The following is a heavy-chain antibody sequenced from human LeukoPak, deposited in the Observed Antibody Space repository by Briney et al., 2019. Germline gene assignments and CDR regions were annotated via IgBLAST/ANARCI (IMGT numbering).Heavy chain of an antibody. J-gene: IGHJ4*02. CDR1: GFTFSSYA. Sequence: GGSLRLSCAASGFTFSSYAMHWVRQAPGKGLEWVAVISYDGSDKYSADSVKGRFTISRDNAKNSLYLQMNSLRAEDTAVYYCARDRGTVDTAMVIGSIFDYWGQGTLVTVSS. V-gene: IGHV3-30*07. D-gene: IGHD5-18*01. CDR2: ISYDGSDK. CDR3: ARDRGTVDTAMVIGSIFDY.